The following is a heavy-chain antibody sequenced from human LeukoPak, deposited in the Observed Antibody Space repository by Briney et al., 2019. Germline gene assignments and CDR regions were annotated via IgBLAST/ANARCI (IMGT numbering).Heavy chain of an antibody. J-gene: IGHJ6*03. CDR1: GGTFSSYA. V-gene: IGHV1-69*01. CDR2: IIPIFGTA. CDR3: ARSEGGSYTYYYYYMDV. Sequence: ASVKVSCKASGGTFSSYAISWVRQAPGQGLEWLGGIIPIFGTANYAQKFQGRVTITADESTSTAYMELSSLRSEDTAVYYCARSEGGSYTYYYYYMDVWGKGTTVTVSS. D-gene: IGHD1-26*01.